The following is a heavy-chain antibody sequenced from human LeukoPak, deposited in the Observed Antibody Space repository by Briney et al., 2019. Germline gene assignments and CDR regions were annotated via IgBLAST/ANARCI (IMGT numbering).Heavy chain of an antibody. V-gene: IGHV1-8*01. CDR1: GYTLTSYD. Sequence: ASVKVSCKASGYTLTSYDINWVRQATGQGLEWMGWMNPNSGNTGYAQKFQGRVTMTRNTSISTAYMELSSLRSEDTAVYYCARAQGIPGYCSSTSCYYWFDPWGQGTLVTVSS. CDR3: ARAQGIPGYCSSTSCYYWFDP. D-gene: IGHD2-2*01. CDR2: MNPNSGNT. J-gene: IGHJ5*02.